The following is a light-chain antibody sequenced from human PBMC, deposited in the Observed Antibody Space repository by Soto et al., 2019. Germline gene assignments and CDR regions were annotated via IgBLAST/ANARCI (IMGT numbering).Light chain of an antibody. CDR2: EVS. CDR3: SSYAGSNNRGV. CDR1: SSDVGGYNY. V-gene: IGLV2-8*01. J-gene: IGLJ1*01. Sequence: QSALTQPPSASGSPGQSVTISCTGTSSDVGGYNYVSWYQHHPGKAPKLMIYEVSKRPSGVPDRLSGSKSGNTASLTVSGLQAEDEADYYCSSYAGSNNRGVFGSGTKLTVL.